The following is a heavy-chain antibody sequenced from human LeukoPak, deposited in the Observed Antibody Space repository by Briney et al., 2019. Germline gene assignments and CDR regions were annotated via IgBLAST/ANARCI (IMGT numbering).Heavy chain of an antibody. D-gene: IGHD6-19*01. V-gene: IGHV3-23*01. CDR2: VSGSGGNT. Sequence: GGSLRLSCAASGFSFSSYGMSWVRQAPGKGLEWVSTVSGSGGNTYYADSVKGRFTISRDNSKNTLYLQMSSLRAEDTAVYYCANWGVAGTMWAPYTTRWGQGTLVTVSS. J-gene: IGHJ4*02. CDR1: GFSFSSYG. CDR3: ANWGVAGTMWAPYTTR.